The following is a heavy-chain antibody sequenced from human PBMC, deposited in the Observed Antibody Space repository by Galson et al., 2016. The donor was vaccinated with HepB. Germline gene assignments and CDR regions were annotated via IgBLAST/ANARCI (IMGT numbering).Heavy chain of an antibody. CDR3: AHTTFTEGWFDP. V-gene: IGHV2-5*01. D-gene: IGHD1-1*01. CDR2: IFWNDDK. J-gene: IGHJ5*02. CDR1: GFSLSTSGVG. Sequence: PALVKPTQTLTLTCTFSGFSLSTSGVGVGWIRQPPGKALEWLAVIFWNDDKRYRPSLKSRLTIAKDTSKNHVVLTMTNMDPVDTATYYWAHTTFTEGWFDPWGQGTLVTVSS.